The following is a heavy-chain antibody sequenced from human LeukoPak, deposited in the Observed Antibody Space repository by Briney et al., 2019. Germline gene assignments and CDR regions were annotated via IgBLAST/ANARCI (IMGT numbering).Heavy chain of an antibody. CDR2: ISYDGSNK. J-gene: IGHJ4*02. V-gene: IGHV3-30*04. Sequence: PGGSLRLSCTASGFTFSSYAIHWVRQAPGKGLEWVAAISYDGSNKYYADSVKGRFTISRDNSINTLYLQMNSPRAEDTAVYFCARQAATLDYWGQGTLVTVSS. D-gene: IGHD6-25*01. CDR1: GFTFSSYA. CDR3: ARQAATLDY.